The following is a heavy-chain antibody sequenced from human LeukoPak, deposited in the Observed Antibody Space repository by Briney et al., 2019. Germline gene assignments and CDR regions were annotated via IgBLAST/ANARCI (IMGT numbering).Heavy chain of an antibody. Sequence: PGGSLRLSCAASGFTFSSYAMHWVRQAPGKGLEWVAVISYDGSNKYYADSVKGRFTISRDNSKNTLYLQMNSLRAEDTAVYYCARDQLLGYYYYGMDVWGQGTTVTVSS. V-gene: IGHV3-30-3*01. J-gene: IGHJ6*02. CDR1: GFTFSSYA. CDR2: ISYDGSNK. D-gene: IGHD2-2*01. CDR3: ARDQLLGYYYYGMDV.